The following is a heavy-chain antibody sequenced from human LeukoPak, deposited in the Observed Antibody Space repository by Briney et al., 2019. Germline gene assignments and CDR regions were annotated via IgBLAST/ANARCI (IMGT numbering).Heavy chain of an antibody. D-gene: IGHD3-10*01. CDR2: INHSGST. CDR1: GGSFSGYY. Sequence: SETLSLTCAVYGGSFSGYYWSWIRQPPGKGLEWIGEINHSGSTNYNPSLKSRVTISVDTSKNQFSLKLSSVTAADTAVYYCARRRYYYGSGSYLPYYMDVWGKGTTVTISS. CDR3: ARRRYYYGSGSYLPYYMDV. V-gene: IGHV4-34*01. J-gene: IGHJ6*03.